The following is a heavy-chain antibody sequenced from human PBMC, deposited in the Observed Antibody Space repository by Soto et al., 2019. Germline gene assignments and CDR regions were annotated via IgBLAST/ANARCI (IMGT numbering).Heavy chain of an antibody. CDR2: ISGSGGST. D-gene: IGHD1-26*01. V-gene: IGHV3-23*01. CDR1: GFTFSSYA. Sequence: PGGSLRLSCAASGFTFSSYAMSWVRQAPGKGLEWVSAISGSGGSTYYADSVKGRFTISRDNSKNTLYLQMNSMRDEDTAVYYCANLLQGDRSQRPYYYYGMDVWGQGTTVTVSS. J-gene: IGHJ6*01. CDR3: ANLLQGDRSQRPYYYYGMDV.